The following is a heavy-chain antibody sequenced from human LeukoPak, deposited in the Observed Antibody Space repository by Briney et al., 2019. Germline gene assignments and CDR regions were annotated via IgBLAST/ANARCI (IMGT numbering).Heavy chain of an antibody. V-gene: IGHV3-33*01. J-gene: IGHJ4*02. Sequence: PTGGSLRLSCAASGFTFSSYGMHWVRQAPGKGLEWVAVIWYDGSNKYYADSVKGRFTISRDNSKNTLYLQMNSLRAEDTAVYYCASGGQQLVSYYFDYWGQGTLVTVSS. CDR1: GFTFSSYG. CDR2: IWYDGSNK. D-gene: IGHD6-13*01. CDR3: ASGGQQLVSYYFDY.